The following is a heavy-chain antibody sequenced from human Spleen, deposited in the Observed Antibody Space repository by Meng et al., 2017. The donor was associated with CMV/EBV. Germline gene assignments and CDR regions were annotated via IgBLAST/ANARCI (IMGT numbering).Heavy chain of an antibody. D-gene: IGHD2-15*01. CDR3: ARFAGYCSGGSCYSGSFGAFDI. V-gene: IGHV3-23*01. CDR1: GYTFTNYW. J-gene: IGHJ3*02. CDR2: ISGSGGIT. Sequence: GGSLRLSCKGSGYTFTNYWIGWVRQMPGKGLEWVSGISGSGGITYFTDSEKGRFTISRDNSKNTLYLQMNILRAEDTAVYYCARFAGYCSGGSCYSGSFGAFDIWGQGTMVTVSS.